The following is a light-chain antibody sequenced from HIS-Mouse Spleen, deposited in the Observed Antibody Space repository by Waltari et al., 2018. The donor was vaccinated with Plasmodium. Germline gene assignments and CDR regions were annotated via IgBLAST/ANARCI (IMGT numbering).Light chain of an antibody. Sequence: QSALTQPRSVSGSPGPSVTISCAGTSSDVGGYNYLSWYQKHPGKAPKRMIYELSKRPSGVPDSFSGYKAGNTASLTISGLQAEDEADYYCCSYAGSYTYVFGTGTKVTVL. J-gene: IGLJ1*01. CDR1: SSDVGGYNY. CDR2: ELS. V-gene: IGLV2-11*01. CDR3: CSYAGSYTYV.